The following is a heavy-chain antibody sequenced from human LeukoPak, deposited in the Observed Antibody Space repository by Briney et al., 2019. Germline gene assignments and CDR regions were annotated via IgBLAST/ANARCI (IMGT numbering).Heavy chain of an antibody. J-gene: IGHJ4*02. CDR2: ISSSSSYI. Sequence: GGSLGLSCAASGFTFSSYSMNWVRQAPGKGLEWVSSISSSSSYIYYADSVKGRFTISRDNAKNSLYLQMNSLRAEDTAVYYCARDQRLVHDYWGQGTLVTVSS. D-gene: IGHD6-19*01. V-gene: IGHV3-21*01. CDR3: ARDQRLVHDY. CDR1: GFTFSSYS.